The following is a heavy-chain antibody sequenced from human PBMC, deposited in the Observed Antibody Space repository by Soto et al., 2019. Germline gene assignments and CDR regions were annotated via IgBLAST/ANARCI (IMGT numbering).Heavy chain of an antibody. CDR3: ARDLRVAAAGHYYGIDV. CDR1: GDSVSSNSAA. J-gene: IGHJ6*02. D-gene: IGHD6-13*01. V-gene: IGHV6-1*01. Sequence: TLSLTCAISGDSVSSNSAAWNWIRQSPSGGLEWLGRTYYRSKWYNDYAVSVKSRITINPDTSKNQFSLQVNSVTPEDTAVYYCARDLRVAAAGHYYGIDVWAQGTSVTVSS. CDR2: TYYRSKWYN.